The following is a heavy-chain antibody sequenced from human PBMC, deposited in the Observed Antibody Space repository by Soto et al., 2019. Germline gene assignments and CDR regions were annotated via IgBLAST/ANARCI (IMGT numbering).Heavy chain of an antibody. CDR2: INPNSGAT. J-gene: IGHJ6*02. D-gene: IGHD2-21*02. CDR1: GYRFTGYG. V-gene: IGHV1-2*02. CDR3: VYYCAKSNYGGDDHFQYGLDV. Sequence: ASVNVSCTASGYRFTGYGLHWVRQAPGQGLQWMGWINPNSGATDYAQKFQGRVTMTREMSTNTAYLELSGLRSDDTADDTAVYYCAKSNYGGDDHFQYGLDVLGHGTTVTVS.